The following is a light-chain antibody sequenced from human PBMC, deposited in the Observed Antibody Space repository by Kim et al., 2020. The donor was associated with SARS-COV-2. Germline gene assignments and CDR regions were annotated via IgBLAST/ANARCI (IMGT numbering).Light chain of an antibody. Sequence: EIVLTQSPGTLSLSPGERATLSCRASQNINSAYLAWYQQKPGQAPRLLIYGASSRATGIPDRFSGSGSGADFTLTISRLEPEDFAVYYCQHYGSSRTFGGGTKVDIK. CDR1: QNINSAY. CDR3: QHYGSSRT. CDR2: GAS. V-gene: IGKV3-20*01. J-gene: IGKJ4*01.